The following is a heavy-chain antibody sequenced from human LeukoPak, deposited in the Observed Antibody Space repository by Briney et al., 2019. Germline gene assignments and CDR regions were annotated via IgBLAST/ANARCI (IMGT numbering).Heavy chain of an antibody. D-gene: IGHD2-8*02. V-gene: IGHV3-23*01. CDR2: IGANVCST. CDR3: TKSTDYWYYGMDV. Sequence: QPGGSLRLSGVASGFTFSTFAMSWLRQAPGKGLEWVPAIGANVCSTSSADSVRGRFTISRDNSRNTLYLQMSSLRTDDTATYYCTKSTDYWYYGMDVWGQGTTVTVSS. J-gene: IGHJ6*02. CDR1: GFTFSTFA.